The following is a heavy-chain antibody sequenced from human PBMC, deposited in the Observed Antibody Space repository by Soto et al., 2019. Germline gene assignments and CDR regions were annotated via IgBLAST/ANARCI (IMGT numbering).Heavy chain of an antibody. J-gene: IGHJ6*04. D-gene: IGHD3-9*01. V-gene: IGHV3-11*06. CDR2: ISSSSSYT. CDR3: ARRVRYFDWFDYYGMDV. CDR1: GFTFSDYY. Sequence: QVQLVESGGGLVKPGGSLRLSCAASGFTFSDYYMSWIRQAPGKGLEWVSYISSSSSYTNYADSVKGRFTISRDNAKNSLYLQMNSLRAEDTAVYYCARRVRYFDWFDYYGMDVWGEGTTVTDSS.